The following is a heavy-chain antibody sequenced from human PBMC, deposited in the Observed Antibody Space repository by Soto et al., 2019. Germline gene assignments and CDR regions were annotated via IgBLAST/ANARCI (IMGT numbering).Heavy chain of an antibody. J-gene: IGHJ5*02. CDR3: ARGRALNWFDP. CDR1: GGSISSGGYP. Sequence: SETLSLTCAVSGGSISSGGYPWSWIRQPPGKGLEWIGYIYHSGSTYYNPSLKSRVTISVDRSKDQFSLKLSSVTAADTAVYYCARGRALNWFDPWGQGTLVTVSS. D-gene: IGHD5-12*01. V-gene: IGHV4-30-2*01. CDR2: IYHSGST.